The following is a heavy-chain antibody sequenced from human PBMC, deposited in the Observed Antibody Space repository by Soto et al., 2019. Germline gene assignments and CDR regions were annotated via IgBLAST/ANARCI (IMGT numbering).Heavy chain of an antibody. CDR2: ISGYNGNT. V-gene: IGHV1-18*01. Sequence: ASVKVSCKAPGYTFTNYGFSWVRQAPGQGLEWMGWISGYNGNTNYAERLQGRVTMTTDTSTSTAYMELKSLRYDDTAVYYCAREGQLGYWGQGTPVTVSS. CDR3: AREGQLGY. CDR1: GYTFTNYG. D-gene: IGHD6-6*01. J-gene: IGHJ4*02.